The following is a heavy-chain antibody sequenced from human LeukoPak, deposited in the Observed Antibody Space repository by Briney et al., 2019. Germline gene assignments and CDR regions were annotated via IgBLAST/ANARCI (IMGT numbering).Heavy chain of an antibody. CDR3: ATGESYSSVWVY. Sequence: GSSVKVSFNVSGYTLTDLSMHWVRQAPGKGLEWMGGFDPEDGETIYAQKFQGRVSMTEDTSTDTACMELSSLRSEDTAVYYCATGESYSSVWVYWGQGTLVTVSS. CDR2: FDPEDGET. CDR1: GYTLTDLS. J-gene: IGHJ4*02. D-gene: IGHD6-19*01. V-gene: IGHV1-24*01.